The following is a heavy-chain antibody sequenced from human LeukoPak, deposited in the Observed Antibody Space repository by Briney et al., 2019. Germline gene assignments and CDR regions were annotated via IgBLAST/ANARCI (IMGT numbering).Heavy chain of an antibody. Sequence: GGSLRLSCAASGFLFSSYGMHWVRQAPGKGLEWVSVIYSGGSTYYADSVKGRFTISRDNSKNTLYLQMNSLRAEDTAVYYCARSPHPLYYYDSSGYLDYWGQGTLVTVSS. V-gene: IGHV3-53*01. CDR1: GFLFSSYG. J-gene: IGHJ4*02. CDR2: IYSGGST. CDR3: ARSPHPLYYYDSSGYLDY. D-gene: IGHD3-22*01.